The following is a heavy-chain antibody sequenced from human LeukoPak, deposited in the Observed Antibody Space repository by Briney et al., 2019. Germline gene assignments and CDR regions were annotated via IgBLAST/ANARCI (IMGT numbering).Heavy chain of an antibody. J-gene: IGHJ4*02. CDR1: GFTFSSYA. V-gene: IGHV3-30*04. CDR2: ISYDGSNK. D-gene: IGHD3-10*01. Sequence: GGSLRLSCAASGFTFSSYAMHWVRQAPGKGLEWVAVISYDGSNKYYADSVKGRFTISRDNAKNSLYLQMNSLRAEDTAVYYCARAEDYYGSGSHFDYWGQGTLVTVSS. CDR3: ARAEDYYGSGSHFDY.